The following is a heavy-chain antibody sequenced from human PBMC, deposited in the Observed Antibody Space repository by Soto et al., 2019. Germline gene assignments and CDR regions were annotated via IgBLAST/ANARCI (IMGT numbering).Heavy chain of an antibody. Sequence: QVQLVQSGAEVKKPGVSVKVSCTASGYTFTSYGISWVRQAPGQGLEWMGWINVYNGNTNYAQKLQGRVTMTTDTSTSTAYLALRSLRSDDTAVYFCARDTSRGEYDYWGQGTLVTVSS. V-gene: IGHV1-18*01. CDR1: GYTFTSYG. D-gene: IGHD3-10*01. CDR2: INVYNGNT. CDR3: ARDTSRGEYDY. J-gene: IGHJ4*02.